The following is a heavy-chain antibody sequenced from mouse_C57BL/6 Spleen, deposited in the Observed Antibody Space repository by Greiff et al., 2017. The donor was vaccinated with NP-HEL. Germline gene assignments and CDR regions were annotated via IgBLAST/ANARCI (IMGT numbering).Heavy chain of an antibody. J-gene: IGHJ4*01. CDR1: GYTFTSYW. Sequence: QVQLQQPGAELVKPGASVKMSCKASGYTFTSYWITWVKQRPGQGLEWIGDIYPGSGSTNYNEKFKSKATLTVDTSSSTAYMQLSRLTSEDSAVYYCARGDSNYLYYAMDYWGQGTSVTVSS. CDR3: ARGDSNYLYYAMDY. V-gene: IGHV1-55*01. D-gene: IGHD2-5*01. CDR2: IYPGSGST.